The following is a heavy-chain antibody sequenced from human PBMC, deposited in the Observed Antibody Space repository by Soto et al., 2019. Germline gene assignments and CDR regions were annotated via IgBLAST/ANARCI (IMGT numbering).Heavy chain of an antibody. CDR2: IGIGSSTT. J-gene: IGHJ5*02. V-gene: IGHV3-11*04. D-gene: IGHD2-15*01. Sequence: PGGSLRLSCAASGFTFSDHYMDWVRQAPGKGLEWVSYIGIGSSTTYYADSVKGRFTISRDNAKNTLYLQMNSLRPEDTALYYCAKIYFLIIRRPSRSSLFCYTALFD. CDR1: GFTFSDHY. CDR3: AKIYFLIIRRPSRSSLFCYTALFD.